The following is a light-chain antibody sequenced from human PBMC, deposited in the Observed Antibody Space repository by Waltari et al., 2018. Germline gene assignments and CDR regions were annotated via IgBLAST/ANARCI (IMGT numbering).Light chain of an antibody. Sequence: QSALTQPVSVSGSPGQSTPISCTGTISDVGGYNYVACYQHHPGKAHKLLIYDVTNRPTEVSNRFSGSRSGNTASLTISGLQAEDEADYHCSSFTSSSTLVFGTGTKVTVL. V-gene: IGLV2-14*03. J-gene: IGLJ1*01. CDR1: ISDVGGYNY. CDR2: DVT. CDR3: SSFTSSSTLV.